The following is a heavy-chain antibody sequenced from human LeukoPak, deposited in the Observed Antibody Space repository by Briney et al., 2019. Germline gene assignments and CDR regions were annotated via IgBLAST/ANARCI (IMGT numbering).Heavy chain of an antibody. Sequence: PSETLSLTCTVSAGSISSYYWGWIRQPPGKGLEWIGSIYHSGSTYYNPSLKSRVTISVDASKNQFSLKLSSVTAADTAVYYCARTTEGGYTYNYFYYYYMDVWGKGTTVTISS. CDR1: AGSISSYY. J-gene: IGHJ6*03. D-gene: IGHD5-18*01. CDR3: ARTTEGGYTYNYFYYYYMDV. CDR2: IYHSGST. V-gene: IGHV4-39*07.